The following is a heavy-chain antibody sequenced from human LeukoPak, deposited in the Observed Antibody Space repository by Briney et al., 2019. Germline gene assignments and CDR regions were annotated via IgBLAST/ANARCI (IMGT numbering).Heavy chain of an antibody. CDR1: GFTFSSYG. D-gene: IGHD1-26*01. CDR2: ISYDGSNK. V-gene: IGHV3-30*18. Sequence: GGSLRLSCAASGFTFSSYGMHWVRQAPGEGLEWVAVISYDGSNKYYADSVKGRFTISRDNSKNTLYLQMNSLRAEDTAVYYCAKDKPTGGSLLDYWGQGTLVTVSS. J-gene: IGHJ4*02. CDR3: AKDKPTGGSLLDY.